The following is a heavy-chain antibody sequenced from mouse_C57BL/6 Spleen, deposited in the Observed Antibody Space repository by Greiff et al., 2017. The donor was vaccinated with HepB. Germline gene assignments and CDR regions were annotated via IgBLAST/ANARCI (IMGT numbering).Heavy chain of an antibody. J-gene: IGHJ2*01. V-gene: IGHV1-18*01. CDR1: GYTFTDYN. CDR2: INPNNGGT. CDR3: ARGGLTGTFFDY. D-gene: IGHD4-1*01. Sequence: VQLQQSGPELVKPGASVKIPCKASGYTFTDYNMDWVKQSHGKSLEWIGDINPNNGGTIYTQKFKGKATLTVDKSSSTAYLELRSLTSEDTAVYYCARGGLTGTFFDYWGQGTTLTVSS.